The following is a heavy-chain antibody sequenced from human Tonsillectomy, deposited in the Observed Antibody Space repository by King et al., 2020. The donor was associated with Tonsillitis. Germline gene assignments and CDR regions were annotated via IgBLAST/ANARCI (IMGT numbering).Heavy chain of an antibody. V-gene: IGHV4-34*01. D-gene: IGHD3-3*01. CDR1: GGSFSGYY. Sequence: QLQQWGAGLLKPSETLSLTCAVYGGSFSGYYWSWIRQPPGKGLEWIGEINHSGSTNYNPSLKSRVTISVDTSKNQFSLKLSSVTAADTAVYYCAGYDFLLLYSLPHWGQGTLVTVSS. CDR3: AGYDFLLLYSLPH. J-gene: IGHJ4*02. CDR2: INHSGST.